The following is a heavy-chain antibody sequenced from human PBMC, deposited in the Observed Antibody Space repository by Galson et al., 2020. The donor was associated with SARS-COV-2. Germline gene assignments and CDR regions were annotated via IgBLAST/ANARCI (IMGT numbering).Heavy chain of an antibody. J-gene: IGHJ6*02. CDR2: INFSGTT. CDR3: AREWLGRYGMDV. Sequence: SETLSLTCSVSGGSISSYYWSWIRQPPGKGLEWIGYINFSGTTNYNPSLRSRVSISIHTSNNQFSLKLNSVTAADTAVYFGAREWLGRYGMDVWGQGTTVTVSS. V-gene: IGHV4-59*01. D-gene: IGHD6-19*01. CDR1: GGSISSYY.